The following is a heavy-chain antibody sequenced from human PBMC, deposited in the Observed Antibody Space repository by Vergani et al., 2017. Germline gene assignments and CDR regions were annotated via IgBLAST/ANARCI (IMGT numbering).Heavy chain of an antibody. CDR2: ISAYNGNT. D-gene: IGHD2-2*01. J-gene: IGHJ6*02. V-gene: IGHV1-18*04. CDR3: ARDPDIVVVPAAPYYYYYYGMDV. Sequence: QVQLVQPGAEVKKPGAPVQVSCKASGYTFTSYGISWARQAPGQGLEWMGWISAYNGNTNYAQKLQGRVTMTTDTSTSTAYMELRSLRSDDTAVYYCARDPDIVVVPAAPYYYYYYGMDVWGQGTTVTVSS. CDR1: GYTFTSYG.